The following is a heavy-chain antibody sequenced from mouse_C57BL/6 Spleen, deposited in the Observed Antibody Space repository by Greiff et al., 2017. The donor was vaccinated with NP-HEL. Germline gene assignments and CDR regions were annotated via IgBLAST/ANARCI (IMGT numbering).Heavy chain of an antibody. D-gene: IGHD1-1*01. Sequence: EVHLVESGGGLVKPGGSLKLSCAASGFTFSSYAMSWVRQTPEKRLEWVATISDGGSYTYYPDNVKGRFTISRDNAKNNLYLQMSHLKSEDTAMYYCARAVTTVVAPDYWGQGTTLTVSS. V-gene: IGHV5-4*01. J-gene: IGHJ2*01. CDR3: ARAVTTVVAPDY. CDR2: ISDGGSYT. CDR1: GFTFSSYA.